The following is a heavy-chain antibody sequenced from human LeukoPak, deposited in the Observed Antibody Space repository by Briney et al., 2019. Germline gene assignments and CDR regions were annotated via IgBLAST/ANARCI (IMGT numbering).Heavy chain of an antibody. CDR3: ARGAVAGLDAFDI. D-gene: IGHD6-19*01. J-gene: IGHJ3*02. CDR1: GYTFTSYG. Sequence: ASVKVSCKASGYTFTSYGISWVRQAPGQGLDWMGWISAYKGDTNYAQKLQGRVTMTTDTSKSTAYMEARSLRSDDTAVYYCARGAVAGLDAFDIWGQGTMVTVSS. CDR2: ISAYKGDT. V-gene: IGHV1-18*01.